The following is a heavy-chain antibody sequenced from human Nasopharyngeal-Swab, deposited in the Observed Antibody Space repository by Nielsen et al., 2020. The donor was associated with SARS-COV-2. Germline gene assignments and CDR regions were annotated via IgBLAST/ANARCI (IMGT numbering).Heavy chain of an antibody. CDR3: ATSTVVVATNWFDP. CDR1: GYTLTELS. V-gene: IGHV1-24*01. J-gene: IGHJ5*02. D-gene: IGHD2-15*01. CDR2: FDPEDGET. Sequence: ASVKVSCKVSGYTLTELSMHWVRQAPGKGLEWMGGFDPEDGETIYAQKFQGRVTMTEDTSTDTAYMELSSLGSEDTAVYYCATSTVVVATNWFDPWGQGTLVTVSS.